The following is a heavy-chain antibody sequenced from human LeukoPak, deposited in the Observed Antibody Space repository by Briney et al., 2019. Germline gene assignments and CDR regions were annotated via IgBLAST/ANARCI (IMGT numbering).Heavy chain of an antibody. CDR2: IYYTGST. J-gene: IGHJ1*01. CDR3: ARLYSSSSPGY. CDR1: GGSISRSGYY. V-gene: IGHV4-39*07. D-gene: IGHD6-13*01. Sequence: SETLSLTCTVSGGSISRSGYYWGWIRQPPGKGLEWIGTIYYTGSTYYNPSLKGRGTISIDTSKNQFSLKLRSVTAADTAVYYCARLYSSSSPGYWGQGTLVTVSS.